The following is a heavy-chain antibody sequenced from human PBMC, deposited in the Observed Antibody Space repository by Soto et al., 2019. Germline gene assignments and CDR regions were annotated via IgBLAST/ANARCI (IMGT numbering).Heavy chain of an antibody. Sequence: QVPLVQSGAEVKKPGASVKVSCKAPRYIFTAYFMHWVRQAPGQGPEWMGWINPNNGATHYGLSFQGRVTMTRDTSISTAYMELSSLRSDDTAVYYCASHDPGARFDPWGQGTLVIVSS. CDR3: ASHDPGARFDP. J-gene: IGHJ5*02. D-gene: IGHD1-1*01. CDR2: INPNNGAT. CDR1: RYIFTAYF. V-gene: IGHV1-2*02.